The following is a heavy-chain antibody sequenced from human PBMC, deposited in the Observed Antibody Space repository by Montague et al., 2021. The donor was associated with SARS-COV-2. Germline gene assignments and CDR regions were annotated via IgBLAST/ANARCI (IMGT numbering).Heavy chain of an antibody. D-gene: IGHD6-13*01. J-gene: IGHJ3*01. CDR2: IYWDDDK. V-gene: IGHV2-5*02. CDR1: GFSVSAPGVG. CDR3: ARNSVRQQSGPHWYFDL. Sequence: PALVKPTQTLMLTCTVSGFSVSAPGVGVGWIRQPPGKALEWLALIYWDDDKRYSPSLNTRLTIIKDTSKNQVALTMTNVDPADTGAYFCARNSVRQQSGPHWYFDLWGQGTMVTVSS.